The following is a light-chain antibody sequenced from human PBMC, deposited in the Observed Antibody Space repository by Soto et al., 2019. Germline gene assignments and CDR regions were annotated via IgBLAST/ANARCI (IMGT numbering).Light chain of an antibody. CDR1: QSVSSN. J-gene: IGKJ5*01. CDR3: QQYDKWPPTP. V-gene: IGKV3-15*01. CDR2: TSA. Sequence: EVVMTQSPSTLPVSLGERATLSCRASQSVSSNVSWYQQKPGLAPRLLIHTSATRSTGIPARFSGRGSGTSYTLTISGLQAEDFATYYCQQYDKWPPTPFGQGTRLEI.